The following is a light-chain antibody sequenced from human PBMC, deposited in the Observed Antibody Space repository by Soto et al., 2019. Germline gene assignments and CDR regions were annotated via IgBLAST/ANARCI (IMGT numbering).Light chain of an antibody. CDR2: EVS. V-gene: IGLV2-14*01. CDR3: SSSTSRTTFV. Sequence: QSALTQPASVSGAPGQSITISCTGTNSDVNYVSWHQQHPGKAPKLMVYEVSSRASGVSNRFSGSKSGNTASLTISGLQAEDEADYYGSSSTSRTTFVFGTGTKLTVL. CDR1: NSDVNY. J-gene: IGLJ1*01.